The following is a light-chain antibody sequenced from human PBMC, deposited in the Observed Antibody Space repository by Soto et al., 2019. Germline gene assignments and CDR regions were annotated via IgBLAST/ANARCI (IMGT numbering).Light chain of an antibody. CDR1: SSAVGGYNA. CDR2: EVT. CDR3: ISVAGGGNTVL. Sequence: QSALTQPPSASGSLGQSVTSSCTGTSSAVGGYNAVSWHTKYPGKAPKVMIYEVTKRPPGVTDRFSVSKSGNTASLPVSGRKAVDEAEYYCISVAGGGNTVLLGVGTKLT. J-gene: IGLJ2*01. V-gene: IGLV2-8*01.